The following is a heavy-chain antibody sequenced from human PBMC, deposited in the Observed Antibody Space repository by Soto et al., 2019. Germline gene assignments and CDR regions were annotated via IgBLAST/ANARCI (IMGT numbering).Heavy chain of an antibody. Sequence: QVQLVESGGGVVQPGRSLRLSCATSGFTFSSYAMNWVRQAPGKGLEWVAVISYDGSNKYYADSVKGRFTISRDNSKNTLYLLMNSLRGEDTAVYYCARDRGSRNAEYFQHWGQGTLVPVSS. CDR2: ISYDGSNK. V-gene: IGHV3-30-3*01. J-gene: IGHJ1*01. CDR1: GFTFSSYA. D-gene: IGHD3-16*01. CDR3: ARDRGSRNAEYFQH.